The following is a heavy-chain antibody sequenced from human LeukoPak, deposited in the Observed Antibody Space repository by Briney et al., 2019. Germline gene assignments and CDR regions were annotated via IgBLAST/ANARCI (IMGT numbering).Heavy chain of an antibody. CDR2: IWYDGSNK. CDR1: GFTFSSYG. J-gene: IGHJ4*01. Sequence: GRSLRLSCAASGFTFSSYGMHWVRQAPGKGLEWVAVIWYDGSNKYYADSVKGRFTISRDNSKNTLYLQMNSLRAEDTAVYYCARDGAVAGTGFDYWGHGTLVTVSS. V-gene: IGHV3-33*01. D-gene: IGHD6-19*01. CDR3: ARDGAVAGTGFDY.